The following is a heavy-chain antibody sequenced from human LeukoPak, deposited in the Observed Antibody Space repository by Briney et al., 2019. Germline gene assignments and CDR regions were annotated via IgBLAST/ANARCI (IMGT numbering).Heavy chain of an antibody. CDR3: AKDAVGYSYGHYYFDY. CDR2: ISYDGSNK. CDR1: GFTFSSYG. J-gene: IGHJ4*02. V-gene: IGHV3-30*18. Sequence: GSLRLSCAASGFTFSSYGMHWVRQAPGKGLEWVAVISYDGSNKYYADSVKGRFTISRDNSKNTLYLQMNSLRAEDTAVYYCAKDAVGYSYGHYYFDYWGQGTLDTVPS. D-gene: IGHD5-18*01.